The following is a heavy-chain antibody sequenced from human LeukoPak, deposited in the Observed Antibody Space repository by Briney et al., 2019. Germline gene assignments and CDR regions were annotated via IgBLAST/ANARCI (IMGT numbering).Heavy chain of an antibody. J-gene: IGHJ4*02. Sequence: SETLSLTCTVSGGSITSSNYYWGWIRQPPGKGLEWIANFYYSGSTNYNPSLESRVTISVDTSKNQFPLKLSSVTAADTAVYYCVYYYGSGSVEYWGQGTLVTVSS. CDR3: VYYYGSGSVEY. CDR1: GGSITSSNYY. D-gene: IGHD3-10*01. CDR2: FYYSGST. V-gene: IGHV4-39*01.